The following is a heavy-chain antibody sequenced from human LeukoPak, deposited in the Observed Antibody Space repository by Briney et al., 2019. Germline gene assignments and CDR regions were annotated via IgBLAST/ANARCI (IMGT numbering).Heavy chain of an antibody. V-gene: IGHV3-74*01. CDR3: AREFEGQEAGAYGSGSYDVFDI. CDR2: INSDGSTT. J-gene: IGHJ3*02. CDR1: GFTFSRYW. Sequence: PGGSLRLSCAASGFTFSRYWMHWVRQAPGKGLVWVSRINSDGSTTNYADSVKGRFTISRDNAKNTLYLRMNSLRAEDTAVYYCAREFEGQEAGAYGSGSYDVFDIWGQGTMVTVSS. D-gene: IGHD3-10*01.